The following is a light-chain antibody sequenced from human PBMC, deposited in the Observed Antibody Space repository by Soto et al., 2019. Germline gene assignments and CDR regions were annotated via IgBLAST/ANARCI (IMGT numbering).Light chain of an antibody. J-gene: IGKJ1*01. CDR1: QDISNY. Sequence: IQMTQSPSSLSASVGDRVTITCQASQDISNYLNWYQQKPGKAPKLLIYDASNLETGVPSRFSGSGSGTDFTFTISSLQPEDIATYYCQHFNSYPWTFGQGTKVEIK. CDR2: DAS. V-gene: IGKV1-33*01. CDR3: QHFNSYPWT.